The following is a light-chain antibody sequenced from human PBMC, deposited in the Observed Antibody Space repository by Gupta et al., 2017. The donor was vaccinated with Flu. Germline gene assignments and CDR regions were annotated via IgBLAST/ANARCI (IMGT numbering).Light chain of an antibody. CDR1: SSNIGNNG. CDR2: YDD. J-gene: IGLJ1*01. Sequence: VTISFSGSSSNIGNNGVNWYPQRPGNAPNVLIYYDDVRHAGDSERVSGSKSGTSAALAIRGLQAEEEADYYCEAWDESLNGLSVFGFGTKFTVL. V-gene: IGLV1-36*01. CDR3: EAWDESLNGLSV.